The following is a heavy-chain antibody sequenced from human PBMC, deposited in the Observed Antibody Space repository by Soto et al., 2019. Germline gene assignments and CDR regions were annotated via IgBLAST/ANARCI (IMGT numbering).Heavy chain of an antibody. J-gene: IGHJ4*02. CDR3: ARGHGDYVDS. D-gene: IGHD4-17*01. CDR1: GGSISSYY. Sequence: QVQLQESGPGLVKPSETLSRTCTVSGGSISSYYWSWIRQPAGKGLEYIGRIYSSGSTNYNPSLKSRVTMSVDTSKNQFSLKLTSVTGADTAVYYCARGHGDYVDSWGQGTLVTVSS. V-gene: IGHV4-4*07. CDR2: IYSSGST.